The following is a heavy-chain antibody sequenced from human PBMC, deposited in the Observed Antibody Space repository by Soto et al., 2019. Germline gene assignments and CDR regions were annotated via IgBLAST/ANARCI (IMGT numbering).Heavy chain of an antibody. J-gene: IGHJ4*02. CDR2: INPNSGGT. V-gene: IGHV1-2*04. CDR3: ARDYGDGYNHFDY. CDR1: GYTFTGYY. D-gene: IGHD5-12*01. Sequence: ASVKVSCKASGYTFTGYYMHWVRQAPGQGLEWMGWINPNSGGTNYAQKFQGWVTMTRDTSISTAYMELSRLRSDDTAVYYCARDYGDGYNHFDYWGQGTLVTVS.